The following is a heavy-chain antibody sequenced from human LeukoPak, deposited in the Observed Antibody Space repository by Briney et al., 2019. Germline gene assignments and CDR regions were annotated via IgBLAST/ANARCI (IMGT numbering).Heavy chain of an antibody. CDR1: GFTFRNYW. V-gene: IGHV3-7*01. D-gene: IGHD6-6*01. CDR2: IKQDGSEK. CDR3: ASEGQLVRQYIY. Sequence: GGSLRPSCAVSGFTFRNYWMTWVRQAPGKGLEWVANIKQDGSEKYCEDSVRGRFTISRDNSQNSLYLQMDSLRVEDTAVYYCASEGQLVRQYIYWGQGTLVIVSS. J-gene: IGHJ4*02.